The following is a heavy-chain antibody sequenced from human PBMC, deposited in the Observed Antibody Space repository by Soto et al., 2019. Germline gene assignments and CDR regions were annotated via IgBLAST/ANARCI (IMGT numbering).Heavy chain of an antibody. D-gene: IGHD6-13*01. Sequence: QVQLVQSGAEVKKPGASVKVSCKASGYTFTSYAMHWVRQAPGQRLEWMGWINAGNGNTKYSQKFQGRVTITRDTSASTAYMELSSLRSEDTAVYYCARGGFGSSWAYWYFDLWGRDTLVTVSS. CDR3: ARGGFGSSWAYWYFDL. CDR2: INAGNGNT. J-gene: IGHJ2*01. CDR1: GYTFTSYA. V-gene: IGHV1-3*01.